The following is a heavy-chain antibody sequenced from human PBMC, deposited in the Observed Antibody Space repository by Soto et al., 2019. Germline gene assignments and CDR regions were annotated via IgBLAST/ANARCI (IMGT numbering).Heavy chain of an antibody. CDR3: ARDSGITMVRGVHNY. Sequence: QVQLVQSGAEVKKPGSSVKVSCKASGGTFSSYTISWVRQAPGQGLEWMGRIIPILGIANYAQKFQGRVTITADKSTITAYMELSSLRSEDTAVYYCARDSGITMVRGVHNYWGQGTLVTVSS. CDR1: GGTFSSYT. V-gene: IGHV1-69*08. CDR2: IIPILGIA. D-gene: IGHD3-10*01. J-gene: IGHJ4*02.